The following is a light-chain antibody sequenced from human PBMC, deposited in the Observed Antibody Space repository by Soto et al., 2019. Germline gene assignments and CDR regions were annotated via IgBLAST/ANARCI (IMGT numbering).Light chain of an antibody. Sequence: EIVMTQSPATLSVSPGERATLSCSASQNVNNNLAWYQHKPGQAPRLLIYDASTRAAGIPARFRGSGSGTEFTLTISSLQSEDFAVYYCQQHNDWWTFGQGTKVEIK. CDR2: DAS. CDR3: QQHNDWWT. CDR1: QNVNNN. J-gene: IGKJ1*01. V-gene: IGKV3-15*01.